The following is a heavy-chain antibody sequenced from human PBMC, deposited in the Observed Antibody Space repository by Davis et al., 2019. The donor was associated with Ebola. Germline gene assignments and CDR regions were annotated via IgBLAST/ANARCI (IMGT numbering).Heavy chain of an antibody. Sequence: PSETLSLTCTVSGGSISSSSYYWGWIRQPPGKGLEWIGSIYYSGSTYYNPSLKSRVTISVDTSKNQFSLKLSSVTAADTAVYYCAKESVYGDEDYWGQGTLVTVSS. D-gene: IGHD4-17*01. J-gene: IGHJ4*02. CDR3: AKESVYGDEDY. V-gene: IGHV4-39*07. CDR2: IYYSGST. CDR1: GGSISSSSYY.